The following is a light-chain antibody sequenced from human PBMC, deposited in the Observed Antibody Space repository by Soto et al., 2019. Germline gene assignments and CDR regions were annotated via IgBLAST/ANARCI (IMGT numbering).Light chain of an antibody. V-gene: IGKV1-27*01. CDR2: AAS. CDR1: QGISNY. J-gene: IGKJ3*01. CDR3: QKSNSAPFT. Sequence: DMQMTQSPSSLSASVGDRVAITCRASQGISNYLAWYQQKPGKVPKLLIYAASTLQSGVPSRFSGSGSGIDFTLTISSLQPEDVATYYCQKSNSAPFTFGPGTKVDIK.